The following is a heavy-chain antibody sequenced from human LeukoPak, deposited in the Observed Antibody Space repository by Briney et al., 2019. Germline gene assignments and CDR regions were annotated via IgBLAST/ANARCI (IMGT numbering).Heavy chain of an antibody. D-gene: IGHD2-21*01. CDR3: ATSCCIRGRGPPPLQHPDWVKR. J-gene: IGHJ4*02. Sequence: PSETLSLTCTVSGVSFSTYYWTWIRQPAGKGLEWIGRIYSSGNTNYNPSLNSRVTISVDTSKKQFSLKLNSVTAADTAVYYCATSCCIRGRGPPPLQHPDWVKRWGQGTLVSVSS. V-gene: IGHV4-4*07. CDR1: GVSFSTYY. CDR2: IYSSGNT.